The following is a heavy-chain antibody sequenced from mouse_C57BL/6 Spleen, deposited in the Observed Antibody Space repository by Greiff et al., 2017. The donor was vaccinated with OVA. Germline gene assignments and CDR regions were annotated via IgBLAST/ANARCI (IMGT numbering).Heavy chain of an antibody. CDR3: ARRGAYDYYYFDY. Sequence: EVQLQESGGGLVQPGGSLKLSCAASGFTFSDYYMYWVRQTPEKRLEWVAYISNGGGSTYYPDTVKGRFTISRDNAKNTLYLQMSRLKSEDTAMYYCARRGAYDYYYFDYWGQGTTLTVSS. J-gene: IGHJ2*01. V-gene: IGHV5-12*01. D-gene: IGHD2-4*01. CDR2: ISNGGGST. CDR1: GFTFSDYY.